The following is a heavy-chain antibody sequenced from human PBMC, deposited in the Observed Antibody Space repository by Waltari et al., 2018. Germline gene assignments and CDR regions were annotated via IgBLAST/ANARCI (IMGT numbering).Heavy chain of an antibody. CDR2: INSDGSGT. V-gene: IGHV3-74*01. CDR3: ARATNSDGGRAFDI. Sequence: EVQLVESGGGLVQPGGSVRLSCAAPGLPCSRYWVHWVRQAPGKGLVWVSRINSDGSGTNYAGSVKGRFTISRDNAKNTLFLQMNSLRAEDTAVYYCARATNSDGGRAFDIWGQGTMVTVSS. CDR1: GLPCSRYW. D-gene: IGHD3-10*01. J-gene: IGHJ3*02.